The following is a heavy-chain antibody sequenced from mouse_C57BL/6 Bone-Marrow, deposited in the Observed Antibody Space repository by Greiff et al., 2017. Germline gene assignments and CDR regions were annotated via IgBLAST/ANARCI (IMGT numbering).Heavy chain of an antibody. CDR1: GFNIKDDY. CDR2: IDPENGDT. V-gene: IGHV14-4*01. D-gene: IGHD2-3*01. J-gene: IGHJ4*01. CDR3: TTGGWLLRYARDY. Sequence: VQLKESGAELVRPGASVKLSCTASGFNIKDDYMHWVKQRPEQGLEWIGWIDPENGDTEYASKFQGKATITADTSSNTAYLQLSSLTSEDTAVYYCTTGGWLLRYARDYWGQGTSVTVSS.